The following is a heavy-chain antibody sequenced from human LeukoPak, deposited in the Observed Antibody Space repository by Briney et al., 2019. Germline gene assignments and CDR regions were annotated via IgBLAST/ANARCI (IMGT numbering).Heavy chain of an antibody. J-gene: IGHJ5*02. V-gene: IGHV1-2*02. D-gene: IGHD2-2*01. Sequence: ASVTVSFKASGYTFTGYYMHWVRHAPGQGLGWMGWINPNSGGTNSAQKFQGRVTITRDTAISTAYMELRRLRTDVTALNYCARGERADILVVPAAHFHWFDPWGQGTLVTVSS. CDR3: ARGERADILVVPAAHFHWFDP. CDR2: INPNSGGT. CDR1: GYTFTGYY.